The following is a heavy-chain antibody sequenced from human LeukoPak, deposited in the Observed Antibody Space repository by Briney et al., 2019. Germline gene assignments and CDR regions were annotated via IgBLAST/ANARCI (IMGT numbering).Heavy chain of an antibody. Sequence: PSETLSLTCTVSGGSISSYYWSWIRQPPGKGLEWIGYIYYSGSTNYNPSLKSRVTISVDTSKNQFSLKLSSVTAADTAVYYCARILYDSSGYPPPGFDYWAREPWSPSPQ. V-gene: IGHV4-59*01. D-gene: IGHD3-22*01. CDR1: GGSISSYY. CDR2: IYYSGST. J-gene: IGHJ4*02. CDR3: ARILYDSSGYPPPGFDY.